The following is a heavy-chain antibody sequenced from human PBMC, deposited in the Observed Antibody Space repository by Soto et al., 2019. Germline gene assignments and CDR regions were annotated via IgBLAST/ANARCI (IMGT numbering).Heavy chain of an antibody. J-gene: IGHJ5*02. V-gene: IGHV3-30*18. CDR3: AKDLIVVIPAATSWFDP. D-gene: IGHD2-2*01. Sequence: GGSLRLSCAASGFPFRSSGMHWVRQSPGKGLEWVALISYDGSNKYYTDSVKGRFTISRDNSKNTLYLQMNSLRTEDTAVYYCAKDLIVVIPAATSWFDPWGQGPRVTV. CDR1: GFPFRSSG. CDR2: ISYDGSNK.